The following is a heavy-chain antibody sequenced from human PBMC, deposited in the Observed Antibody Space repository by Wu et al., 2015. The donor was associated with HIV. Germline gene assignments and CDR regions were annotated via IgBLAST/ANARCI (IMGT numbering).Heavy chain of an antibody. CDR3: AREPPSGRYHYMDV. CDR1: GYNFGSYG. Sequence: QAQLIQSAGEMKKPGASVRVSCKASGYNFGSYGINWVRQIPGQGLEWMGWITGYNGDTNQTRGRLGLTVDTLTDTAFMDLRDLRIEDSGTYFCAREPPSGRYHYMDVWGRGTTVVVS. D-gene: IGHD2-2*01. V-gene: IGHV1-18*01. J-gene: IGHJ6*04. CDR2: ITGYNGDT.